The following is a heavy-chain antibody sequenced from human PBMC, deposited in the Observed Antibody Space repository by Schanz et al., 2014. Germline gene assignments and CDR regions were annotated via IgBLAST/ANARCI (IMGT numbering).Heavy chain of an antibody. J-gene: IGHJ2*01. V-gene: IGHV4-61*02. CDR3: ARDTTWRLDL. Sequence: QVQLQESGPGLVKPSQTLSLTCIVSGGSISSGTYYWSWLRQPAGKALEWVGRVFPNGITNYNPSLKSRVPISLDTSKTQFSLPLPSLTAADTAVYYCARDTTWRLDLWGRGTLVTVSS. D-gene: IGHD1-1*01. CDR1: GGSISSGTYY. CDR2: VFPNGIT.